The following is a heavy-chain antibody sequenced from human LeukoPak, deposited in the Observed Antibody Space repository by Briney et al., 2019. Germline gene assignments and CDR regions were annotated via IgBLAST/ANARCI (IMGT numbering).Heavy chain of an antibody. Sequence: GGSLRLSCAAPGFTFSNAWVSWVRQAPGKGLEWVSYISSSSSTIYYADSVKGRFTISRDNAKNSLYLQMNSLRAEDTAVYYCARALVGYCTNGVCYTLDYWGQGTLVTVSS. CDR1: GFTFSNAW. CDR2: ISSSSSTI. CDR3: ARALVGYCTNGVCYTLDY. J-gene: IGHJ4*02. V-gene: IGHV3-48*01. D-gene: IGHD2-8*01.